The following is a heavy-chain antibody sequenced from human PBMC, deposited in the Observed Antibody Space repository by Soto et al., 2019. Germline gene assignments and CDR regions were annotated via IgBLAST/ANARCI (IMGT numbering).Heavy chain of an antibody. CDR3: ARDRYYESSGYSTGITNWCDP. CDR2: SFPIFGTA. CDR1: GGTVSSYA. J-gene: IGHJ5*02. Sequence: QVQLVQSGAEVKKPGSSVTVSCKASGGTVSSYAISWVRQASGHGLECMGGSFPIFGTAKYAQTFQGRVTITADESTSTAYMDLSSLRAEDTAVYYCARDRYYESSGYSTGITNWCDPWGQGTLVTVSS. V-gene: IGHV1-69*01. D-gene: IGHD3-22*01.